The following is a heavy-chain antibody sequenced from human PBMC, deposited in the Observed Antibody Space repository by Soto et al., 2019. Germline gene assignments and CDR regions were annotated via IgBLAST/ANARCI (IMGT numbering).Heavy chain of an antibody. J-gene: IGHJ5*02. Sequence: GGSLRLSCNCSGFRFSEHAMTWVRQAPGKGLEWVGFIRDTPYGGTTDYAASVRGRFTISRDDSASIAYLQMNSLKTEDSGLYYCSRGSFGYYGPWGPGTLVTVSS. D-gene: IGHD2-2*03. CDR1: GFRFSEHA. CDR3: SRGSFGYYGP. CDR2: IRDTPYGGTT. V-gene: IGHV3-49*04.